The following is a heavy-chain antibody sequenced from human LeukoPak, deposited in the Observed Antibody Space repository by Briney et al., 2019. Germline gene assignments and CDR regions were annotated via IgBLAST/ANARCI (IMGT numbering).Heavy chain of an antibody. J-gene: IGHJ6*03. V-gene: IGHV4-34*01. CDR1: GGSFSGYY. Sequence: SETLSLTCAVYGGSFSGYYWSWIRQPPGKGLEWIGEINHSGSTNYNPSLKSRVTISVDTSKNQFSLKLSSVTAADTAVYYCARVQRKYQLPRLNDYDYMDVWGKGTTVTISS. CDR3: ARVQRKYQLPRLNDYDYMDV. CDR2: INHSGST. D-gene: IGHD2-2*01.